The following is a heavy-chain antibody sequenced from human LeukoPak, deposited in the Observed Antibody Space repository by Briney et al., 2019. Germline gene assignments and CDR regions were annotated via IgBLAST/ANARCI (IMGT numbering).Heavy chain of an antibody. D-gene: IGHD6-19*01. CDR2: IHYSGST. V-gene: IGHV4-39*01. J-gene: IGHJ4*02. CDR3: ARHYSSGWEGYFDY. Sequence: SETLSLTCTVSGGSISSSTYYWGWIRQPPGKGLEWIGSIHYSGSTYYNPSLKSRVTISVDTSKNQFSLKLSSVTAADTAVYYCARHYSSGWEGYFDYWGQGTLVTVSS. CDR1: GGSISSSTYY.